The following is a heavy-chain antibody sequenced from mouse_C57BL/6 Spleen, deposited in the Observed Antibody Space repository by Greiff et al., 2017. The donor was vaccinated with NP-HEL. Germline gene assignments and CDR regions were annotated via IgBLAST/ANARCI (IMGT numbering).Heavy chain of an antibody. Sequence: VQLQQSGPVLVKPGASVKMFCKASGYTFTDYYMNWVKQSHGKSLEWIGVINPYNGGTSYNQKFKGKATLTVDKSSSTAYMELNSLTSEDSAVYYCARSAYRDYFDYWGQGTTLTVSS. D-gene: IGHD2-12*01. J-gene: IGHJ2*01. CDR3: ARSAYRDYFDY. V-gene: IGHV1-19*01. CDR2: INPYNGGT. CDR1: GYTFTDYY.